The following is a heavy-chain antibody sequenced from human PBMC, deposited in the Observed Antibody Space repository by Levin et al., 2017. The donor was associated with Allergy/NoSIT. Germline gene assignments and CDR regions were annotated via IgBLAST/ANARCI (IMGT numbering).Heavy chain of an antibody. CDR2: IYTSGST. D-gene: IGHD2-2*01. J-gene: IGHJ3*02. CDR3: ARDGDVVVVPSARRGAFDI. Sequence: SQTLSLTCTVSGGSINSGSYYWNWIRHPAGKTLEWIGRIYTSGSTDYNPSLKSRVTISVDTSKNQFSLNLSSVSAADTAVYYCARDGDVVVVPSARRGAFDIWGQGTMVTVSS. V-gene: IGHV4-61*02. CDR1: GGSINSGSYY.